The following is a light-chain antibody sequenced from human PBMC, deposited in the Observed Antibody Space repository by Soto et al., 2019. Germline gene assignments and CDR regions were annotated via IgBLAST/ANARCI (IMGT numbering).Light chain of an antibody. CDR3: QQYYSYPLT. CDR1: QGISSY. V-gene: IGKV1-8*01. J-gene: IGKJ4*01. CDR2: AAS. Sequence: IQMTQSPSTLSASVGDRVTIACRASQGISSYLAWYQQKPGKAPKLLIYAASTLQSGVPSRFSGSGSGTDFTLTISCLQSEDFATYYCQQYYSYPLTFGGGTKVDIK.